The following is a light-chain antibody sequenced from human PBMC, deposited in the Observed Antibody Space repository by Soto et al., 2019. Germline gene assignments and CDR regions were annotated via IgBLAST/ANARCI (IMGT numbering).Light chain of an antibody. J-gene: IGKJ5*01. CDR1: QSVSNNY. CDR3: QQYNSYSVT. V-gene: IGKV3-20*01. Sequence: EIVLTQSPGTLSLSPGEKAPLSCRASQSVSNNYLAWYQQKPGQAPRLLIYGASNRATGIPSRFSGSGSGTEFTLTISSLQPDDFATYYCQQYNSYSVTFGQGTRLEIK. CDR2: GAS.